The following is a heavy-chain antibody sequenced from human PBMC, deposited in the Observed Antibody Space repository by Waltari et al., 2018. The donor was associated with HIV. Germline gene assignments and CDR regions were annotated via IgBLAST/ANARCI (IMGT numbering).Heavy chain of an antibody. CDR1: GFCFTPYW. Sequence: EVPLVQSGAEVKKQGGSRNSPCTGAGFCFTPYWRGGVRQMPGKGLESMAIIYPGDSDTRYSPSFQGQVTISADKSISTAYLQWSSLKASDTAMYYCVLGMVVTATHEYSQHWGQGTLVTVSS. V-gene: IGHV5-51*03. D-gene: IGHD2-21*02. J-gene: IGHJ1*01. CDR2: IYPGDSDT. CDR3: VLGMVVTATHEYSQH.